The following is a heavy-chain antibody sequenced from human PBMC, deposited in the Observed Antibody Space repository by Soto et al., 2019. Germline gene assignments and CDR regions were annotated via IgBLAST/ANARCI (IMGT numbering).Heavy chain of an antibody. Sequence: QVQLVESGGGVVQPGRSLRLSCAASGFTFSSYGMHWVRQAPGKGLEWVAVISYDGSNKYYADSVKGRFTISRDNSKNTLYLQMNSLRAEDTAVYYCAKDDGWLHLRFWGQGTLVTVSS. J-gene: IGHJ4*02. D-gene: IGHD3-22*01. CDR1: GFTFSSYG. CDR3: AKDDGWLHLRF. V-gene: IGHV3-30*18. CDR2: ISYDGSNK.